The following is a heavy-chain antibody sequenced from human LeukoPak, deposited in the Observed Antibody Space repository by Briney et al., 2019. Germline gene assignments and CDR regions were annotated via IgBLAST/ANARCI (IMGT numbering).Heavy chain of an antibody. J-gene: IGHJ4*02. Sequence: SETLSLTCTVSGGSISSYFWSWIRQPAGKGLEWIGRMYTSGSTNYNPSLKSRVTMSADTSKNQFSLKMSSVTAADTAVYHCAGSGYSYGNSFDYWGQGTLVTVSS. V-gene: IGHV4-4*07. CDR3: AGSGYSYGNSFDY. CDR1: GGSISSYF. D-gene: IGHD5-18*01. CDR2: MYTSGST.